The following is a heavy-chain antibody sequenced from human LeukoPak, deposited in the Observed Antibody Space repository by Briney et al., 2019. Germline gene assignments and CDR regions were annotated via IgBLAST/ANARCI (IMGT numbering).Heavy chain of an antibody. D-gene: IGHD1-26*01. CDR3: AKVHRTSSWETFDY. Sequence: GGSLRLSCAASGFTVSSNYMSWVRQAPGKGLEWVSAISGSGGSTYYADSVKGRFTISRDNSKNTLYLQMNSLRAEDTAVYYCAKVHRTSSWETFDYWGQGTLVTVSS. V-gene: IGHV3-23*01. J-gene: IGHJ4*02. CDR1: GFTVSSNY. CDR2: ISGSGGST.